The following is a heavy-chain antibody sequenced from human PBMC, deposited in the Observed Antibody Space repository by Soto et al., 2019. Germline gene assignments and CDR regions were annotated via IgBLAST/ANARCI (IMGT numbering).Heavy chain of an antibody. J-gene: IGHJ4*02. V-gene: IGHV4-59*01. Sequence: SETLSLTCTVSGGSISGYYWSWVRQPPGKGLEWIGYIYYRGDTKYNPSLKGRVTFSVDTSKNQFSLKLASVTASDTAVYYCATDPLFWGQGILVTVSS. D-gene: IGHD2-21*01. CDR1: GGSISGYY. CDR3: ATDPLF. CDR2: IYYRGDT.